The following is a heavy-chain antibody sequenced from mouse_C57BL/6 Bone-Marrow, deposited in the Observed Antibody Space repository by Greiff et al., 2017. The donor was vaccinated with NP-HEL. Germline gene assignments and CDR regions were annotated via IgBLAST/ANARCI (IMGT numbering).Heavy chain of an antibody. V-gene: IGHV14-4*01. Sequence: EVHLVESGAELVRPGASVKLSCTVSGFNIKDDYMHWVKQRPEQGLEWIGWIDPENGDTEYASKFPGKATITADTSSNTAYLQLSSLTSEDTAVYYCTTGGSSPYAMDYWGQGTSVTVSS. CDR1: GFNIKDDY. CDR3: TTGGSSPYAMDY. D-gene: IGHD1-1*01. CDR2: IDPENGDT. J-gene: IGHJ4*01.